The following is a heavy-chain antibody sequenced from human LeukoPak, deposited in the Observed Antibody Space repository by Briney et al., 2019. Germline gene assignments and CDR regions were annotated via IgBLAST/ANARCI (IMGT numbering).Heavy chain of an antibody. D-gene: IGHD3-16*02. CDR3: ARERIMITFGGVIDPLFFDY. Sequence: GGSLRLSCAASQFTFTTYWMSWVRQAPGKGLEWVANIKQDGSEKYYVDSVKGRFTISRDNAKNSLYLQMNSLRAEDTAVYYCARERIMITFGGVIDPLFFDYWGQGTLVTVSS. V-gene: IGHV3-7*01. J-gene: IGHJ4*02. CDR2: IKQDGSEK. CDR1: QFTFTTYW.